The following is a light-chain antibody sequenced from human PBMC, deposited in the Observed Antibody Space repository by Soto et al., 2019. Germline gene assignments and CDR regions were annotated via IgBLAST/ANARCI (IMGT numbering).Light chain of an antibody. V-gene: IGKV3D-20*02. CDR2: GAS. J-gene: IGKJ1*01. Sequence: EIVLTQSPGTLSLSPGERATLSCRAIQSVSRSYLGWYQQKPGQAPRLLIYGASSRATGIPDRFSGNGSGTDFTLTISSLEPEDFAVYYCQQRSNWPPWTFGQGTKVDIK. CDR3: QQRSNWPPWT. CDR1: QSVSRSY.